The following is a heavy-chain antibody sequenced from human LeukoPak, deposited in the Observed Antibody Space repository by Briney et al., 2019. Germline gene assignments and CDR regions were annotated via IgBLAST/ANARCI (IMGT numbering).Heavy chain of an antibody. CDR3: AAPHYYDSSGYPYYFDY. D-gene: IGHD3-22*01. J-gene: IGHJ4*02. CDR2: ISFDGSDA. CDR1: GFTFSGFW. Sequence: GGSLRLSCAASGFTFSGFWMHWVRQAPGKGLVWVSCISFDGSDATYADSVKGRFTISRDNAKNTLHLQMDSLTVEDTAVYYCAAPHYYDSSGYPYYFDYWGQGTLVTVSS. V-gene: IGHV3-74*01.